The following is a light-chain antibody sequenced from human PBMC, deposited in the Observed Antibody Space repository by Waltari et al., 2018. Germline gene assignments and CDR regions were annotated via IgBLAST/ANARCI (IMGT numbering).Light chain of an antibody. Sequence: QLVLTQSPSASASLGASVKLTCTLSSGHSTNMIAWLQQQPEKGPRYLMNINSDGSHKKGVGIPDRFSGSSSGAERYLTISSLQSEDEADYYCQTGGHGTWVFGGGTRLTVL. CDR1: SGHSTNM. CDR2: INSDGSH. V-gene: IGLV4-69*01. J-gene: IGLJ3*02. CDR3: QTGGHGTWV.